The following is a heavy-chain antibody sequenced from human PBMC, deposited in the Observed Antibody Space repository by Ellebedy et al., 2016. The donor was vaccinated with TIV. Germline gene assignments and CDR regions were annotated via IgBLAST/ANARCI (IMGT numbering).Heavy chain of an antibody. Sequence: GESLKISCAAFGFTLRGNAMSWVRQAPGKGLEWVSGIGGDLRTHYADPVKGRFTISKDNAKNTLSLQMNSLRAEDTAVYFCVRDFNLNFGDNWGQGTLVTVSS. CDR1: GFTLRGNA. D-gene: IGHD4-17*01. CDR2: IGGDLRT. V-gene: IGHV3-23*01. J-gene: IGHJ4*02. CDR3: VRDFNLNFGDN.